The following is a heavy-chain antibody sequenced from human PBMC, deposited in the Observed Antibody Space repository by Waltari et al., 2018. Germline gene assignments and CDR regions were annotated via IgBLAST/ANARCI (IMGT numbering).Heavy chain of an antibody. D-gene: IGHD4-4*01. CDR3: ARGLGNHYYYYYMDV. Sequence: QVQLVQSGAEVKKPGASVKVSCKASGYTFTGYYMHCVRQAPGQGLEWMGWINPNSGGTNYAQKFQGRVTMTRDTSISTAYMELSRLRSDDTAVYYCARGLGNHYYYYYMDVWGKGTTVTVSS. V-gene: IGHV1-2*02. J-gene: IGHJ6*03. CDR1: GYTFTGYY. CDR2: INPNSGGT.